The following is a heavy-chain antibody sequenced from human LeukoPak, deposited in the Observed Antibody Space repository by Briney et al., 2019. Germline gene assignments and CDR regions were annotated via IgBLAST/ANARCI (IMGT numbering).Heavy chain of an antibody. Sequence: ASVKVSCKASGYTFTSYYMHWVRQAPGQGLEWMGIINPSGGSTSYAQKFQSRVTMTRDTSTSTVYMELSSLRSEDTAVYYCARDTTGYCSGGSCYSGYYYYGMDVWGQGTTVTVSS. D-gene: IGHD2-15*01. V-gene: IGHV1-46*01. CDR2: INPSGGST. J-gene: IGHJ6*02. CDR1: GYTFTSYY. CDR3: ARDTTGYCSGGSCYSGYYYYGMDV.